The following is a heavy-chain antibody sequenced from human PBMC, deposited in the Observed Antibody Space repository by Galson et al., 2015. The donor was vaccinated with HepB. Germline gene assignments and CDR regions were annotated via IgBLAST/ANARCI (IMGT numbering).Heavy chain of an antibody. Sequence: LRLSCAASGFTFSSYWMSWVRQAPGKGLEWVANIKQDGSEKYYVDSVKGRFTISRDNAKNSLYLQMNSLRAEDTAVYYCARDSRGYSYGYFVYFDYWGQGTLVTVSS. D-gene: IGHD5-18*01. V-gene: IGHV3-7*01. J-gene: IGHJ4*02. CDR1: GFTFSSYW. CDR2: IKQDGSEK. CDR3: ARDSRGYSYGYFVYFDY.